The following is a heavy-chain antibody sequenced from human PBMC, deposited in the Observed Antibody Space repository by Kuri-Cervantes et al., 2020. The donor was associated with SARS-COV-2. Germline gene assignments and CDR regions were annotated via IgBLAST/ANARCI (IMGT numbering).Heavy chain of an antibody. Sequence: SQTLSLTCAVFGGSFSGYYWSWIRQSPGKGLEWIGKINHSGSTNYNPSLSSRVTISVDMSKNQFSLRLRSVSAADTAMYYCARGREGVVPATILGLGYFLYFSMDVWGKGTSVTVSS. D-gene: IGHD2-2*01. CDR2: INHSGST. V-gene: IGHV4-34*01. CDR3: ARGREGVVPATILGLGYFLYFSMDV. J-gene: IGHJ6*03. CDR1: GGSFSGYY.